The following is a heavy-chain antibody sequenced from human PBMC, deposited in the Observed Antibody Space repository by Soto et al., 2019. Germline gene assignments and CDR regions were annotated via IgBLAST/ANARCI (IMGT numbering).Heavy chain of an antibody. J-gene: IGHJ4*02. CDR2: INPSGGST. V-gene: IGHV1-46*01. CDR1: GYTFTSYY. D-gene: IGHD5-18*01. CDR3: ARAHRGYSYGSLDY. Sequence: QVQLVQSGAEVKKPGASVKVSCKASGYTFTSYYMHWVRQAPGQGLEWMGIINPSGGSTSYAQKFQGRVTITADESTSTAYMEPSSLRSEDTAVYYCARAHRGYSYGSLDYWGQGTLVTVSS.